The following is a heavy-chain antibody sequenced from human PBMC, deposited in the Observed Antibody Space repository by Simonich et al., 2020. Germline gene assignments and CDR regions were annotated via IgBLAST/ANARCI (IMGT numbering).Heavy chain of an antibody. V-gene: IGHV4-38-2*01. J-gene: IGHJ6*02. D-gene: IGHD6-13*01. CDR2: IYHRGSP. Sequence: QVQLQESGPGLVKPSETLSLTCAVSGYSISSGYYWGWIRQPPGKGLEGIGSIYHRGSPYNNPALKSRVTISVDTSKNQFSLKLSSVTAADTAVYYCARVGYSNYYYYGMDVWGQGTTVTVSS. CDR1: GYSISSGYY. CDR3: ARVGYSNYYYYGMDV.